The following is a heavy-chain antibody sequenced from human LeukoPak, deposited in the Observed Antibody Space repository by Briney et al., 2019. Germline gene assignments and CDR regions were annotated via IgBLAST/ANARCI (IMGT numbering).Heavy chain of an antibody. CDR2: INWNGGST. CDR3: ARDPFGVYGSGRYSYYFDY. J-gene: IGHJ4*02. CDR1: GFTFDDYG. D-gene: IGHD3-10*01. Sequence: GGSLRLSCAASGFTFDDYGMSWVRQAPGKGLEWVSGINWNGGSTGYADSVKGRFTISRDNSKNTLYLQMNSLRAEDTAVYYCARDPFGVYGSGRYSYYFDYWGQGTLVTVSS. V-gene: IGHV3-20*04.